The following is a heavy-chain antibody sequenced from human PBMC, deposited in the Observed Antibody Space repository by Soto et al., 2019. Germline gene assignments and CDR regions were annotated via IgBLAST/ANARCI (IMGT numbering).Heavy chain of an antibody. V-gene: IGHV2-5*02. D-gene: IGHD3-9*01. CDR1: GFSLSTSGVG. CDR3: ARHIPSGYNDAFDI. Sequence: QITLKESGPTLVKPTQTLTLTCTFSGFSLSTSGVGVGWIRQPPGKALEWVTLIYWDDDKRYSPYLKSRITITKDTSKSQVVLTMSNMDPVDTGTYYCARHIPSGYNDAFDIWGQGTMVTVSS. J-gene: IGHJ3*02. CDR2: IYWDDDK.